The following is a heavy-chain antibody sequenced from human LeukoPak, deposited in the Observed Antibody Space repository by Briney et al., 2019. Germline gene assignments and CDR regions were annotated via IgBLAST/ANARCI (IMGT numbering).Heavy chain of an antibody. J-gene: IGHJ5*02. CDR2: ISSSSSYI. CDR1: GFTFSSYS. D-gene: IGHD3-10*01. V-gene: IGHV3-21*01. Sequence: PGGSLRLSCAASGFTFSSYSMNWVRQAPGEGLEWVSSISSSSSYIYYADSVKGRFTISRDNAKNSLYLQMNSLRAEDTAVYYCARAPGDWFDPWGQGTLVTVSS. CDR3: ARAPGDWFDP.